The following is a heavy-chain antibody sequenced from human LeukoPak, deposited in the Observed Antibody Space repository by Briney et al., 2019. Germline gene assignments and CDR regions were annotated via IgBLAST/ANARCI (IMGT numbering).Heavy chain of an antibody. J-gene: IGHJ4*02. CDR2: ISGSGGST. Sequence: GGSLRLSCAASRFTFSSYAMSWVRQAPGKGLEWVSAISGSGGSTYYADSVKGRFTIFRDNSKNTLYLQMNSLRAEDTAVYYCAKDRGYSSSWYRLDYWGQGTLVTVSS. V-gene: IGHV3-23*01. CDR3: AKDRGYSSSWYRLDY. CDR1: RFTFSSYA. D-gene: IGHD6-13*01.